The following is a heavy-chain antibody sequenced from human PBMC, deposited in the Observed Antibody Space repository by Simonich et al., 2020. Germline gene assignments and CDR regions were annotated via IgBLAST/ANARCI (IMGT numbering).Heavy chain of an antibody. V-gene: IGHV1-2*02. CDR1: GYTFTGYY. J-gene: IGHJ3*02. Sequence: QVQLVQSGAEVKKPGDSVKVSCKASGYTFTGYYMHWVRQAPGQGLEWIGWLKPISGGTNYAQNFQCRVTMTRDTSISTAYMELSRLRSDDTAVYYCARGRLTGDKGAFDIWGQGTMVTVSS. D-gene: IGHD7-27*01. CDR2: LKPISGGT. CDR3: ARGRLTGDKGAFDI.